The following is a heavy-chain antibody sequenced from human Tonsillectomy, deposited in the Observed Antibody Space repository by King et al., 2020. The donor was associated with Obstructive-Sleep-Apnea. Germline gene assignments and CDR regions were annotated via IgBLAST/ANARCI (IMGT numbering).Heavy chain of an antibody. CDR2: IHYSGST. J-gene: IGHJ5*02. D-gene: IGHD3-9*01. CDR3: ARESYYYDILTGYSGTNWFDP. CDR1: GGSISSGDYY. Sequence: QLQESGPGLVKPSQTLSLTCTVSGGSISSGDYYWSWIRQPPGKGLGLIGYIHYSGSTYYNPSLKSRVTISVDTSKNQFSLRLSSVTAADTAVYYCARESYYYDILTGYSGTNWFDPWGQGTLVTVSS. V-gene: IGHV4-30-4*01.